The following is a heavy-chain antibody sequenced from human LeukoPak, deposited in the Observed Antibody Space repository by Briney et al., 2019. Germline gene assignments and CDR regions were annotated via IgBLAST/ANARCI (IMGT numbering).Heavy chain of an antibody. D-gene: IGHD1-26*01. Sequence: GGSLRLSCAASGFTFSSYWMHWVRQAPGKGLVWVSRIKKDGSTTDYADSVKGRFTISRDNARNTLYLQMNSLRADDTAVYYCAKRPASYYTFDYWGQGTPVTVSS. CDR2: IKKDGSTT. CDR3: AKRPASYYTFDY. CDR1: GFTFSSYW. J-gene: IGHJ4*02. V-gene: IGHV3-74*01.